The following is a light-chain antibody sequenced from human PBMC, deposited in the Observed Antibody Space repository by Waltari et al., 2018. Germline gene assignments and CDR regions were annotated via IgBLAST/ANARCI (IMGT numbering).Light chain of an antibody. J-gene: IGKJ1*01. CDR3: LHDFGYPRT. Sequence: TQLTQSPSSLSASVGDRVTLTCRASQDIRNDLGWYQQQPGKAPKVLIYAASILHTGVPSRFSGSESGTDFTLTISNLQPEDFATYFCLHDFGYPRTFGQGTKVEVK. V-gene: IGKV1-6*01. CDR1: QDIRND. CDR2: AAS.